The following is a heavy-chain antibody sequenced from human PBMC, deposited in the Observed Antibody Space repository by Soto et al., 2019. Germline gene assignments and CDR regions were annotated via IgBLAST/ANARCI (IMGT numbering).Heavy chain of an antibody. Sequence: EVQLLESGGDLVQPGGSLRLSCAASGFTFGDFAMNWVRQAPGKGLEWVSGNTGGGDYTFYADSVKGRFTISRVQSKNTVYLQMNSRRAEDTALYYCVKKIAGTTTNGAYWYFDLWGRGTLVTVSS. CDR1: GFTFGDFA. D-gene: IGHD2-8*01. CDR3: VKKIAGTTTNGAYWYFDL. V-gene: IGHV3-23*01. J-gene: IGHJ2*01. CDR2: NTGGGDYT.